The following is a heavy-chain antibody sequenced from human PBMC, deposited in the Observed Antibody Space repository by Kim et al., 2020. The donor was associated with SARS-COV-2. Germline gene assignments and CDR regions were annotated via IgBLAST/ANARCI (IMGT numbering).Heavy chain of an antibody. V-gene: IGHV4-31*03. CDR1: GGSISSGGYY. CDR2: IYYSGST. D-gene: IGHD3-22*01. J-gene: IGHJ3*02. CDR3: ASPSGYYDSSGPGVAFDI. Sequence: SETLSLTCTVSGGSISSGGYYWSWIRQHPGKGLEWIGYIYYSGSTYYNPSLKSRVTISVDTSKNQFSLKLSSVTAADTAVYYCASPSGYYDSSGPGVAFDIWGQGTMVTVSS.